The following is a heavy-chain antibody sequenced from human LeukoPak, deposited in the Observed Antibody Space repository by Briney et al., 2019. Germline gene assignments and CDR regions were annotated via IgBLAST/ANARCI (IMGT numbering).Heavy chain of an antibody. D-gene: IGHD4-11*01. J-gene: IGHJ4*02. CDR3: AREGEDLYSNNLHY. V-gene: IGHV4-59*12. Sequence: SETLSLTCTVSGGFISTYYWSWIRQPPGKGLEWIGYIYYSGSTTYNPSLKSRVTISVDTSKNQFSLKLNSVTAADTAVYYCAREGEDLYSNNLHYWGQGTLVTVSS. CDR1: GGFISTYY. CDR2: IYYSGST.